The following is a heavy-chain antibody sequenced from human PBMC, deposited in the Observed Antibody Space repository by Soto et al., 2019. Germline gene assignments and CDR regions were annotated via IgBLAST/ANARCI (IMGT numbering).Heavy chain of an antibody. CDR3: AKSTAMVKSVSVCYYGMDV. CDR1: GFTFSSYG. V-gene: IGHV3-30*18. CDR2: ISYDGSNK. J-gene: IGHJ6*02. D-gene: IGHD5-18*01. Sequence: QVQLVESGGGVVQPGRSLRLSCAASGFTFSSYGMHWVRQAPGKGLEWVAVISYDGSNKYYADSVKGRFTISRDNSKNTLYLQMNSLRAEDTAVYYCAKSTAMVKSVSVCYYGMDVWGQGTTVTVSS.